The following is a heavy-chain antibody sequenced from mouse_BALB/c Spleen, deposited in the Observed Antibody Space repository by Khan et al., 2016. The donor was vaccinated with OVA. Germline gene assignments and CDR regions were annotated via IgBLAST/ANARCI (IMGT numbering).Heavy chain of an antibody. CDR2: ISYSGNT. CDR3: ERDQGGGFDY. V-gene: IGHV3-2*02. Sequence: EVKLLESGPGLVKPSQSLSLTCTLTGYSITSDYAWNWIRQFPGNKLEWMGYISYSGNTKYNPSLKSRISITRDTSKNQFFLQLNFVTIEDTATFYWERDQGGGFDYWGQGTTLTVSS. CDR1: GYSITSDYA. D-gene: IGHD3-2*02. J-gene: IGHJ2*01.